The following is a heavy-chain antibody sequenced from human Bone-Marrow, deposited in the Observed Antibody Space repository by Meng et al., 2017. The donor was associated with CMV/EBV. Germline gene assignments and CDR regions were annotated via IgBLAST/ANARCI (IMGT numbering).Heavy chain of an antibody. V-gene: IGHV1-2*02. CDR1: GYTFTGYY. CDR2: INPNSGGT. Sequence: ASVKVSCKASGYTFTGYYMHWVRQAPGQGLEWMGWINPNSGGTNYAQKFQGRVTMTRDTSISTAYMELSRLRSDDTAVYYCARASNSGSYPRGWYYYYGMDVWGQGNTVNV. D-gene: IGHD1-26*01. CDR3: ARASNSGSYPRGWYYYYGMDV. J-gene: IGHJ6*02.